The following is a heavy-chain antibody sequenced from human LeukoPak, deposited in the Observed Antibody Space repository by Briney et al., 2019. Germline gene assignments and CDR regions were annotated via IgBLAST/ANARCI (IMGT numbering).Heavy chain of an antibody. D-gene: IGHD2-15*01. CDR3: ARVWGARYCSGGSCYAPYYYYYYMDV. Sequence: GGSLRLSCAASGFTFSSYWMSWVRQAPGKGLEWVANIKQDGSEKYYVDSVKGRFTISRDNAKNSLYLQMNSLRAEDTAVYYCARVWGARYCSGGSCYAPYYYYYYMDVWGKGTTVTVSS. CDR2: IKQDGSEK. J-gene: IGHJ6*03. V-gene: IGHV3-7*01. CDR1: GFTFSSYW.